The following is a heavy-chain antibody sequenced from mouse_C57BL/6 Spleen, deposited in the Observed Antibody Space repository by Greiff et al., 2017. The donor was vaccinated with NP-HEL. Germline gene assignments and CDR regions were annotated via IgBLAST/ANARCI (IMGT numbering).Heavy chain of an antibody. CDR2: ISSGSSTI. CDR1: GFTFSDYG. V-gene: IGHV5-17*01. J-gene: IGHJ4*01. CDR3: ARKIITTVVADYYAMDY. Sequence: EVQLVESGGGLVKPGGSLKLSCAASGFTFSDYGMHWVRQAPEKGLEWVAYISSGSSTIYYADTVKGRFTISRDNAKNTLFLQMTSLRSEDTAMYYCARKIITTVVADYYAMDYGGQGTSVTVSS. D-gene: IGHD1-1*01.